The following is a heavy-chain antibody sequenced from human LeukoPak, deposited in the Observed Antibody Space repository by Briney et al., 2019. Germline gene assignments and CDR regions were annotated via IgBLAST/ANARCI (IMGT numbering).Heavy chain of an antibody. Sequence: ASVKVSCKASGYTFSNSGISWVRQAPGQGLEWMGWISTYSGTTNYAHNLQGRLTMTTDTSTSTAYMELSSLRSEDTAVYYCARDRYSSGWYGYYYMDVWGKGTTVTVSS. V-gene: IGHV1-18*01. CDR1: GYTFSNSG. J-gene: IGHJ6*03. CDR2: ISTYSGTT. CDR3: ARDRYSSGWYGYYYMDV. D-gene: IGHD6-19*01.